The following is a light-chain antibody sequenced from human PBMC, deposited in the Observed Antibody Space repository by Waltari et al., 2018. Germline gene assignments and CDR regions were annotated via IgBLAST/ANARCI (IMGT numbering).Light chain of an antibody. CDR2: GVT. V-gene: IGLV2-14*03. J-gene: IGLJ2*01. CDR1: SSDVGTYNY. Sequence: QSALTQPASVSGSPGQSLTISCTGTSSDVGTYNYVSWYQQHPGKAPKLMIYGVTNRPSGVSNRFSGSKSGNTASLTISGLQAEDEADYYCSSYTSSHVAFGGGTKLTVL. CDR3: SSYTSSHVA.